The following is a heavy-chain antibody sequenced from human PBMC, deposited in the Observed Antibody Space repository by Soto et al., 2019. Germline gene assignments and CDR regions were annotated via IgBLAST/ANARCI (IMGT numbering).Heavy chain of an antibody. CDR3: ARTPCSSGSCSDY. D-gene: IGHD2-15*01. CDR1: GGSITGGDFY. CDR2: IYYSGST. V-gene: IGHV4-30-4*01. Sequence: PSETLSLTCAVSGGSITGGDFYWSWIRQPPGKGLEWIGHIYYSGSTYYNPSLKSRATISVDKSRNQFSLKLSSVTAADTAVYFCARTPCSSGSCSDYWGQGTLVTVSS. J-gene: IGHJ4*02.